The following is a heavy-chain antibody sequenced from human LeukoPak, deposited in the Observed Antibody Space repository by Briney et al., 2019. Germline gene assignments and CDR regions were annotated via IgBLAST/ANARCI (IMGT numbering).Heavy chain of an antibody. J-gene: IGHJ3*01. Sequence: SETLSLTCIISGGSIRGYFWSWIRQPPGKGLEWIGYISDSGSTNYNASLKSRVTTSIDTSKNQFSLKLTSVTAADTAVYYCARASGVKGRAFDVWGQGTMVTVSS. CDR1: GGSIRGYF. D-gene: IGHD3-10*01. CDR2: ISDSGST. CDR3: ARASGVKGRAFDV. V-gene: IGHV4-59*01.